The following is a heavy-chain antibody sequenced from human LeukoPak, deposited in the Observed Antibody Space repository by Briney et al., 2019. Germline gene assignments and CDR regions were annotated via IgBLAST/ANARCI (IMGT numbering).Heavy chain of an antibody. CDR1: GGSISSYY. Sequence: SETLSLTCTVSGGSISSYYWSWIRQPPGKGLEWIGYIYYSGSTNYNPSLKSRVTISVDTSKNQFSLKLSSVTAADTAVYYCARDKLWFGEFVDYYYGMDVWGQGTTVTVSS. CDR3: ARDKLWFGEFVDYYYGMDV. CDR2: IYYSGST. D-gene: IGHD3-10*01. J-gene: IGHJ6*02. V-gene: IGHV4-59*01.